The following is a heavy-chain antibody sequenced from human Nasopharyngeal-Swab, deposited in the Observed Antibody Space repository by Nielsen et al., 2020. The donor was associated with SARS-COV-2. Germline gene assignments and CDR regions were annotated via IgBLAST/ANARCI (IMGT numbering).Heavy chain of an antibody. Sequence: SETLSLTCTVSGGSISSYYWSWIRQPPGKGLEWIGYIYYSGSTNYNPSLKSRVTISVDTSKNQFSLKLSSVTAADTAVYYCARGGKGYWFDPWGQGTLVTVSS. V-gene: IGHV4-59*08. CDR3: ARGGKGYWFDP. CDR2: IYYSGST. J-gene: IGHJ5*02. CDR1: GGSISSYY. D-gene: IGHD4-23*01.